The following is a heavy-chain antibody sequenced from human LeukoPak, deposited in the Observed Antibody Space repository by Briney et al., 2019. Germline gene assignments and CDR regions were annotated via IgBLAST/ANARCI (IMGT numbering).Heavy chain of an antibody. Sequence: ASVKVSCKASGYTFTSYGISWVRQAPGQGLEWMGWISAYNGNTNYAQKLQGRVTMTTDTSTSTAYMELRSLRSDDTAVYYCVYDSSALDAFDIWGQGTMVTVSS. J-gene: IGHJ3*02. V-gene: IGHV1-18*01. CDR3: VYDSSALDAFDI. D-gene: IGHD3-22*01. CDR2: ISAYNGNT. CDR1: GYTFTSYG.